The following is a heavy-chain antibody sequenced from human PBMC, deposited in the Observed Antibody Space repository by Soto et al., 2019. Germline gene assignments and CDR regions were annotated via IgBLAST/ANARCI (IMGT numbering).Heavy chain of an antibody. CDR1: GFTFRNKA. J-gene: IGHJ4*02. D-gene: IGHD1-26*01. CDR3: VSWESAHFDY. CDR2: INDSGSNT. V-gene: IGHV3-23*01. Sequence: GGSLRLSCAASGFTFRNKAMTWVRQAPGKGLEWVSTINDSGSNTHYADSVKGRFTISRDNTKNTLDLQMNSLRVEDTAVYNCVSWESAHFDYWGQGTLVTVSS.